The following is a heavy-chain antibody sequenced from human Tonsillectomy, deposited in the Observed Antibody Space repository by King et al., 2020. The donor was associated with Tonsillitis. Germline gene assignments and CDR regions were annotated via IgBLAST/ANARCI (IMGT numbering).Heavy chain of an antibody. CDR3: ARGPLWFGELLDAFDI. V-gene: IGHV4-38-2*02. Sequence: VQLQESGPGLVKPSETLSLTCTVSGYSISSGYYWGWIRQPPGKGLEWIGSIYHSGSTYYNPSLKSRVTISVDTSKNQFSLKLSSVTAADTAVYYCARGPLWFGELLDAFDIWGQGTMVTVSS. CDR2: IYHSGST. J-gene: IGHJ3*02. D-gene: IGHD3-10*01. CDR1: GYSISSGYY.